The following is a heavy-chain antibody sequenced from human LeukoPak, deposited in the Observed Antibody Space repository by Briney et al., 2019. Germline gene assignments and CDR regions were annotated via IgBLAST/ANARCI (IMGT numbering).Heavy chain of an antibody. Sequence: GGSLRLSCAASGFTLNNYAMNWVRQAPGKGREWVSAISGSGGRTYYADSVKGRFTISRDNSKNTLYLQMNSLRAEDTAVYHCATTQPGGSYRDLTYWGQGALVTVSS. CDR1: GFTLNNYA. J-gene: IGHJ4*02. V-gene: IGHV3-23*01. CDR3: ATTQPGGSYRDLTY. D-gene: IGHD3-16*01. CDR2: ISGSGGRT.